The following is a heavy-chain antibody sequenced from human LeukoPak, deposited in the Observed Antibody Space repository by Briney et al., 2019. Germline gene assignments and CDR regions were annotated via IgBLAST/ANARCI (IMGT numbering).Heavy chain of an antibody. CDR1: GNTFTGYY. J-gene: IGHJ4*02. CDR3: ARSRNSHDYGDYYFDC. D-gene: IGHD4-17*01. V-gene: IGHV1-2*02. CDR2: INPNSGGT. Sequence: ASVKVSCKASGNTFTGYYIHWVQQAPGQGLEWMGWINPNSGGTNYAQEFQGRVTMTRDTSISTAYMELRLRSDDTAVYYCARSRNSHDYGDYYFDCWGQGTLVTVSS.